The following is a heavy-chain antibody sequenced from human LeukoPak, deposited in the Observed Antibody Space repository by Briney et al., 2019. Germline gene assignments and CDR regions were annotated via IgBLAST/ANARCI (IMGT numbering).Heavy chain of an antibody. Sequence: GGSLRLSCAASGFTFSSYSMNWVRQAPGKGLEWVSSISSSSSYIYYADSVKGRFTISRDNAKNSLYLQMNSLRAEDTAVYYCARDRYCGGDCYAYYFDYRGQGTLVTVSS. J-gene: IGHJ4*02. CDR3: ARDRYCGGDCYAYYFDY. CDR2: ISSSSSYI. CDR1: GFTFSSYS. V-gene: IGHV3-21*01. D-gene: IGHD2-21*02.